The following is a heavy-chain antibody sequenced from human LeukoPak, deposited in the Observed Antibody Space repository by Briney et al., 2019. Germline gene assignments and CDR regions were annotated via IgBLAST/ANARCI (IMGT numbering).Heavy chain of an antibody. CDR1: GYTFTSYG. CDR3: ASDRCSCGSCCSAHSFDP. J-gene: IGHJ5*02. D-gene: IGHD2-15*01. Sequence: ASVRVSCTASGYTFTSYGISWVRQAPGQGLEWMGWISAYNGNTNYAQKLQGRVTMTTDTFTNTAYMEVRSLRSDDTAVYYCASDRCSCGSCCSAHSFDPWGQGTLVTVSS. V-gene: IGHV1-18*01. CDR2: ISAYNGNT.